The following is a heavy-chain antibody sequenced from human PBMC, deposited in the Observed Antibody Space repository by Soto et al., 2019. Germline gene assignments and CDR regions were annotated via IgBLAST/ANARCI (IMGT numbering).Heavy chain of an antibody. CDR2: IAYEGSEP. J-gene: IGHJ6*02. D-gene: IGHD2-2*01. CDR1: GFTFRTYV. CDR3: TKVTSYCTSDSCRRDYTSYYGMDV. V-gene: IGHV3-30*18. Sequence: GGSLRLCCEPSGFTFRTYVMQWVRHSPGRGLEXVTVIAYEGSEPYYADSWRGRFSISRDTSKNTLYLQIKSTRADDMAVYYCTKVTSYCTSDSCRRDYTSYYGMDVWGQRTTVTVSS.